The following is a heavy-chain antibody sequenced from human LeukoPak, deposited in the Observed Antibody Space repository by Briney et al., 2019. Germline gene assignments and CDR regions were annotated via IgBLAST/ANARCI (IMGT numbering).Heavy chain of an antibody. Sequence: PGGSLRLSCAASGFTFSSYSMSWVRQAPGKGLEWVSSISSSSTYIYYADSVKGRFTISRDNAKNSLYLQMNSLRAEDTAVYYCARLVALAATYYFDYWGQGTLVTVSS. V-gene: IGHV3-21*01. CDR1: GFTFSSYS. CDR3: ARLVALAATYYFDY. D-gene: IGHD6-25*01. CDR2: ISSSSTYI. J-gene: IGHJ4*02.